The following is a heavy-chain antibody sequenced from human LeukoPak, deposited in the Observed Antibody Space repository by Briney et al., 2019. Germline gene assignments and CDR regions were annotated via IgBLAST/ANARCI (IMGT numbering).Heavy chain of an antibody. CDR3: AKAATTGYCSSTSCFYFDY. CDR2: IRNDGSNK. Sequence: GGSLRLSCAASGFTFSSYGMHWVRQAPGKGLEWVAFIRNDGSNKYYADSVKGRFTISRDNSKNTLYLQMNSLRAEDTAVYYCAKAATTGYCSSTSCFYFDYWGQGTLVTVSS. J-gene: IGHJ4*02. V-gene: IGHV3-30*02. D-gene: IGHD2-2*01. CDR1: GFTFSSYG.